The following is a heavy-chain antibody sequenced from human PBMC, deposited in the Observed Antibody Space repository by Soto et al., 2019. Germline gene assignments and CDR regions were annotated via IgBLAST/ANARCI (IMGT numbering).Heavy chain of an antibody. CDR3: ARHRQWELTFFDY. Sequence: QLQLQESGPGLVKPSETLSLTCSVSGGSISSDSYYWGWIRQPPGKGLEWIGSFYSGSTYYNPSLKSRLTVSEDTSKNELSLKLSSVTAADTAVYYCARHRQWELTFFDYWGQGTLVTVSS. CDR1: GGSISSDSYY. V-gene: IGHV4-39*01. D-gene: IGHD1-26*01. J-gene: IGHJ4*02. CDR2: FYSGST.